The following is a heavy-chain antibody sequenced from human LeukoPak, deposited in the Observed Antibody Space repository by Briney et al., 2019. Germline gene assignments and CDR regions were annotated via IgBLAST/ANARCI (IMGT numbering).Heavy chain of an antibody. D-gene: IGHD3-10*01. Sequence: PGGSLRLSCAASGFTFISYAIHWVRQAPGKGLEWVAVISFHGTDSFYADSVKGRFTISRDNTKNTLYLHMNSLRAEDTAVYYCSTPPGVRGDSWGQGTLVTVSS. CDR3: STPPGVRGDS. J-gene: IGHJ4*02. V-gene: IGHV3-30*04. CDR2: ISFHGTDS. CDR1: GFTFISYA.